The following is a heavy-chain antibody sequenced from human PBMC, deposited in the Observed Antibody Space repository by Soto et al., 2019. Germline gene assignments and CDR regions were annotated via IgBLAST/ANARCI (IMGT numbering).Heavy chain of an antibody. J-gene: IGHJ4*02. CDR1: GFTFSSYG. V-gene: IGHV3-30*18. CDR2: ISYDGSNK. CDR3: AKDRLAAAGTLDY. D-gene: IGHD6-13*01. Sequence: GGSLRLSCAASGFTFSSYGMHWVRQAPGKGLEWVAVISYDGSNKYYADSVKGRFTISRDNSKNTLYLQMNSLRAEDTAVYYCAKDRLAAAGTLDYWGQGTLVTVSS.